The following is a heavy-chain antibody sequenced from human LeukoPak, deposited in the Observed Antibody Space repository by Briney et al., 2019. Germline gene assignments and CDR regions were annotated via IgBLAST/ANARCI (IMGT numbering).Heavy chain of an antibody. J-gene: IGHJ4*02. D-gene: IGHD1-26*01. CDR2: ISRSGDNT. Sequence: PGGSLRLSCAASGFTFSSSAMSWVRQAPGKGLEWVSGISRSGDNTQYADSVKGRFTISRDNSKNTLYLQMNNLRAEDTAVYYCAIPQWELRGLTDYWGQGTLVTVSS. CDR1: GFTFSSSA. V-gene: IGHV3-23*01. CDR3: AIPQWELRGLTDY.